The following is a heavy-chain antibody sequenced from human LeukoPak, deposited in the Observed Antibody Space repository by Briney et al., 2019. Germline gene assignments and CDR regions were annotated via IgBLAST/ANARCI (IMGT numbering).Heavy chain of an antibody. CDR1: GFIFSDYY. D-gene: IGHD4-17*01. J-gene: IGHJ4*02. V-gene: IGHV3-11*06. CDR2: ISSSSNYI. Sequence: GGSLRLSCPASGFIFSDYYMSWVRQAPGKGLEWVSYISSSSNYINYADSVKGRFTISRDNAKNSLYLQMNSLRAEDTAVYYCARVSCGDSGYFDYWGQGTLVTVSS. CDR3: ARVSCGDSGYFDY.